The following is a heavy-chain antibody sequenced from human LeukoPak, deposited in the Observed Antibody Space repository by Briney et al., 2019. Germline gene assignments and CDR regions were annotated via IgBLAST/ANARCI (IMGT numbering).Heavy chain of an antibody. J-gene: IGHJ6*03. V-gene: IGHV4-59*01. Sequence: KPSETLSLTCTVSGGSISSYYWSWIRQPPGKGLEWIGYIYYSGSTNYNPSLKSRVTISVDTSKNQFSLKMSSVTAADTAVYYCARVPSASAYHYMDVWGKGTTVTVSS. D-gene: IGHD6-13*01. CDR1: GGSISSYY. CDR3: ARVPSASAYHYMDV. CDR2: IYYSGST.